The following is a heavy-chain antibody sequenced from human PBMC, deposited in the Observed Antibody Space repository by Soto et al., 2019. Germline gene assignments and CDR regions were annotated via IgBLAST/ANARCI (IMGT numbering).Heavy chain of an antibody. D-gene: IGHD3-22*01. J-gene: IGHJ4*02. Sequence: GGSLRLSCAASRFTFSNYSMNWVRQAPGKGLEWVSSISSRSSHTYYADSVKGRFTISRANAKSSRGLQMDSLRADDTAVYYCAGGGYGHSGYNWGQGSGVTVS. CDR2: ISSRSSHT. V-gene: IGHV3-21*01. CDR3: AGGGYGHSGYN. CDR1: RFTFSNYS.